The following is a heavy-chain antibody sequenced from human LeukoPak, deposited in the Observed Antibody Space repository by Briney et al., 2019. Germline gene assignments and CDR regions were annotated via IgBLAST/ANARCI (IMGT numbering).Heavy chain of an antibody. V-gene: IGHV3-7*01. Sequence: AGGSLRLSCAASGFTFSSYWMSWVRQAPGKGLEWVANIKQDGSEKYYVDSVEGRFTISRDNAKNSLYLQMNSLRAEDTAVYYCARGGYYDSSGYYPDYFQHWGQGTLVTVSS. J-gene: IGHJ1*01. CDR1: GFTFSSYW. D-gene: IGHD3-22*01. CDR3: ARGGYYDSSGYYPDYFQH. CDR2: IKQDGSEK.